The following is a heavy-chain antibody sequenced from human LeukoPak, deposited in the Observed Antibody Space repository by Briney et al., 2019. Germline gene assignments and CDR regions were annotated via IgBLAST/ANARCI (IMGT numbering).Heavy chain of an antibody. CDR2: INHSGDT. CDR3: ARGSRNYNNYEGADY. V-gene: IGHV4-34*01. J-gene: IGHJ4*02. Sequence: SETLSLTCAVYGGAFSGYYWGWIRQPPGEGLEWSGEINHSGDTKYNPSLKSRVSMSVDVSKDQFSLKLTSLTAADTAVYYCARGSRNYNNYEGADYWGQGTLVTVSS. D-gene: IGHD4-11*01. CDR1: GGAFSGYY.